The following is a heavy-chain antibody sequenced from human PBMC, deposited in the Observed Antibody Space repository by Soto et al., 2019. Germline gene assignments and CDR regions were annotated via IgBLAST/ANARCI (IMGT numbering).Heavy chain of an antibody. CDR2: IDSSGSI. J-gene: IGHJ4*02. V-gene: IGHV4-4*07. CDR1: AGSISNYY. Sequence: QGQLQESGPGLVKPSETLSLTCTVSAGSISNYYCNWIRQPAGKGLEWIGRIDSSGSINYSPSLKSRVTMSMDTSQTQIYLNLTSVTAADTAVYYCARGGIQLSYAFDYWGQGILVTVSS. D-gene: IGHD5-18*01. CDR3: ARGGIQLSYAFDY.